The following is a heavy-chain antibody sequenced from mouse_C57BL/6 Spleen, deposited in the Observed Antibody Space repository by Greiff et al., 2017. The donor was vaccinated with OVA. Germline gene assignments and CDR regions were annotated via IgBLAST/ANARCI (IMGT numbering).Heavy chain of an antibody. CDR3: ARRHYDYDDY. Sequence: EVMLVESGGDLVKPGGSLKLSCAASGFTFSSYGMSWVRQTPDKRLEWVATISSGGSYTYYPDSVKGRFTISRDNAKNTLYLQMSSLKSEDTAMYYCARRHYDYDDYWGQGTTLTVSS. CDR2: ISSGGSYT. CDR1: GFTFSSYG. D-gene: IGHD2-4*01. J-gene: IGHJ2*01. V-gene: IGHV5-6*02.